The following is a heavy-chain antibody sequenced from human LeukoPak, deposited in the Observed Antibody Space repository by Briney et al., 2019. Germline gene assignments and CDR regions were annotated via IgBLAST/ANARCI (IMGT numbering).Heavy chain of an antibody. Sequence: PSETLSLTCTVSGGSISSSSYYWGWIRQPPGKGLEWIGSIYYSGSTYYNPSLKSRVTISVDTSKNQSSLKLSSVTAADAAVYYCARRAAGLALDYWSQGTLVTVSS. CDR1: GGSISSSSYY. V-gene: IGHV4-39*01. CDR3: ARRAAGLALDY. J-gene: IGHJ4*02. CDR2: IYYSGST. D-gene: IGHD6-19*01.